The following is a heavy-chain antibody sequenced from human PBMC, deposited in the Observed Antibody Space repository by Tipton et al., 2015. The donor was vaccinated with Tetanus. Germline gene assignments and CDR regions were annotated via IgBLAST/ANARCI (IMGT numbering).Heavy chain of an antibody. CDR3: AISLEPGIAVAGYYFDY. J-gene: IGHJ4*02. CDR1: GYTFTGYY. CDR2: INPSTGDT. V-gene: IGHV1-2*06. D-gene: IGHD6-19*01. Sequence: QLVQSGAEVKRPGASVKVSCKASGYTFTGYYLHWVRQAPGQGPEWVGRINPSTGDTTYAQNYQDRVSMTRDASITTSYMELRRLRSDDTAIYYCAISLEPGIAVAGYYFDYWGQGTLVTVSS.